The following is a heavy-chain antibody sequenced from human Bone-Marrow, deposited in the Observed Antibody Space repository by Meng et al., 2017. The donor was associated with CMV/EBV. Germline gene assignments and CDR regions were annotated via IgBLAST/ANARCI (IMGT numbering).Heavy chain of an antibody. CDR2: ISGSGSRT. CDR3: ARIRRLGVRGAADY. D-gene: IGHD3-10*01. Sequence: GGSLRLSCEASGFTFSSYAMNWVRQAPGKGLEWVSTISGSGSRTYNADSVKGRLTISRDNSKNTLYLEMNSLRAEDTAVYYWARIRRLGVRGAADYWGQGTLVTVSS. V-gene: IGHV3-23*01. J-gene: IGHJ4*02. CDR1: GFTFSSYA.